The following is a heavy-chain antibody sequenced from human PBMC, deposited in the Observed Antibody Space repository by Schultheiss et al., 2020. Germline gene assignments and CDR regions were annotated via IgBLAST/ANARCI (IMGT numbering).Heavy chain of an antibody. D-gene: IGHD1-26*01. Sequence: GGSLRLSCAASGFTFSNYGMHWVRQAPGKGLEWVAVMSYDGSNKYYADSVKGRFTISRDNAKKSLYLQMDSLRAEDTAVYYCARSGVGATLEYWGQGTLVTVSS. CDR1: GFTFSNYG. CDR2: MSYDGSNK. CDR3: ARSGVGATLEY. J-gene: IGHJ4*02. V-gene: IGHV3-30*03.